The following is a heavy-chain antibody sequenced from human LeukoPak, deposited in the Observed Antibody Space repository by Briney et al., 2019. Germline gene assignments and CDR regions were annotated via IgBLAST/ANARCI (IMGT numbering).Heavy chain of an antibody. CDR1: GDSVSSNSAA. V-gene: IGHV6-1*01. CDR2: TYYRSKWYN. D-gene: IGHD3-22*01. CDR3: ARGEEYYDSSGLDAFDI. J-gene: IGHJ3*02. Sequence: SQTLSLTCAISGDSVSSNSAAWNWIRQSPSRGLEWLGRTYYRSKWYNDYAVSVKSRITINPDTSKNQFSLKLSSVTAADTAVYYCARGEEYYDSSGLDAFDIWGQGTMVTVSS.